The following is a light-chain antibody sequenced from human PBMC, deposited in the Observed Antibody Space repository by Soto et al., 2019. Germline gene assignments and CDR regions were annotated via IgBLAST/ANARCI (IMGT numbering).Light chain of an antibody. CDR2: RAS. Sequence: DIQMTQSPSSLSASVGDRVTISCRTSQSVTTFLNWYPQKPGEAPKLLIYRASTLQTGIPSRFSGSGYGADFVLTISSLQPEDFATYYCQQSYNSPRTFGLGTKV. V-gene: IGKV1-39*01. CDR1: QSVTTF. J-gene: IGKJ1*01. CDR3: QQSYNSPRT.